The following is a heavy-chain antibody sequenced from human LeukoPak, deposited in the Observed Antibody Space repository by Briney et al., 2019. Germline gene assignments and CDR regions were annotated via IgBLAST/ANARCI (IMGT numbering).Heavy chain of an antibody. CDR3: AAVEPDY. Sequence: PGGSLRLSCAASGFTFSTYWMHWVRQAPGKGLVWVSRINPDGSNTNYADSVRGRFTISRDNAKNTLYLQMNSLRAEDTAVYYCAAVEPDYWGQGTLVTVSS. J-gene: IGHJ4*02. D-gene: IGHD6-19*01. CDR1: GFTFSTYW. CDR2: INPDGSNT. V-gene: IGHV3-74*01.